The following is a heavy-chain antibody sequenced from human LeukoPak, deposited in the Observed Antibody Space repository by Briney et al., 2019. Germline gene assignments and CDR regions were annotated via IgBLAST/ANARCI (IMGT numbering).Heavy chain of an antibody. Sequence: SQTLSLTCTVSGGSISSGSYYWSWIRQPAGKGLEWIGRFYTSENTKYNPSLKSRVTISVDTSKNQFSLKLSSVTAADTAVYYCARDHDFWSGFYYMDVWGKGTTVTVSS. D-gene: IGHD3-3*01. CDR1: GGSISSGSYY. V-gene: IGHV4-61*02. J-gene: IGHJ6*03. CDR2: FYTSENT. CDR3: ARDHDFWSGFYYMDV.